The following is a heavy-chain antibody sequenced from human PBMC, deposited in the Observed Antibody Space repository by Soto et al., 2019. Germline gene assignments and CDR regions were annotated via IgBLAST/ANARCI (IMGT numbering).Heavy chain of an antibody. CDR3: ARDNRYYDILTSFYYYYGMDV. Sequence: QVQLVQSGAEVKKPGASVKVSCKASGYTFTSYGISWVRQAPGQGLEWMGWISAYNGNTNYAQKLQGRVTMTTDTSTSTAYMELRSLRSDDTAVYYCARDNRYYDILTSFYYYYGMDVWGQGTTVTVSS. J-gene: IGHJ6*02. V-gene: IGHV1-18*01. CDR1: GYTFTSYG. CDR2: ISAYNGNT. D-gene: IGHD3-9*01.